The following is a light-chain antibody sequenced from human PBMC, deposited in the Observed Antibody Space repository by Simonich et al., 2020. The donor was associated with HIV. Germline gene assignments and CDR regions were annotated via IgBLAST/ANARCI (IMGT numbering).Light chain of an antibody. CDR3: SSYTSSSTWV. CDR2: VAT. J-gene: IGLJ3*02. CDR1: SSDVGGYNY. V-gene: IGLV2-14*03. Sequence: QSALTQPASVSGSPGQSITISCTGTSSDVGGYNYVSWYQQHPGKAPKLRIYVATNRPSGVSNRFSGSKSGNTASLTISGLQAEDEADYYCSSYTSSSTWVFGGGTKLTVL.